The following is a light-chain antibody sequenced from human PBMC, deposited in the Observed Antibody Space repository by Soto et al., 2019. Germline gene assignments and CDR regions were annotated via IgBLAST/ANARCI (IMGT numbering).Light chain of an antibody. CDR2: AAS. V-gene: IGKV1-39*01. CDR1: QSISSY. J-gene: IGKJ4*01. CDR3: QQSYSTPHT. Sequence: DIQMTQSPSSLSASVGDRVTITCRASQSISSYLNWYQQKPGKAPKLLIYAASSLQSGVPSRFSGSGSGTDCTLTICSLQPEDFATYYCQQSYSTPHTFGGGTKVEIK.